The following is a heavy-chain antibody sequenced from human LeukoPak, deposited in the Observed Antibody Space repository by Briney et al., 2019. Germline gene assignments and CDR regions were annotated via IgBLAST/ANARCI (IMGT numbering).Heavy chain of an antibody. CDR3: ARVFCPNGVCYSNFDY. CDR2: IYHTGST. V-gene: IGHV4-34*01. D-gene: IGHD2-8*01. J-gene: IGHJ4*02. Sequence: PSETLSLTCAVYGGSFSGFYWSWIRQPPGKGLEWIGEIYHTGSTNYNPSLKSRATISVDTSKNQFSLNLSSVTAADTAVYYCARVFCPNGVCYSNFDYWGQGTPVTVSS. CDR1: GGSFSGFY.